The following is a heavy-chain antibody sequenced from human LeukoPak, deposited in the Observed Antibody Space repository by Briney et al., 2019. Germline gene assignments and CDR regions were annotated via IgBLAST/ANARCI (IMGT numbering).Heavy chain of an antibody. CDR3: ARHEGDYANVY. V-gene: IGHV4-39*01. J-gene: IGHJ4*02. D-gene: IGHD4-17*01. CDR1: GGSISSSSYY. CDR2: IYYSGST. Sequence: SETLSLTCTVSGGSISSSSYYWGWIRQPPGKGLEWIGSIYYSGSTYYNPSLKSRVTISVDTSKNQFSLKLSSVTAADTAVYYCARHEGDYANVYWGQGTLVTVSS.